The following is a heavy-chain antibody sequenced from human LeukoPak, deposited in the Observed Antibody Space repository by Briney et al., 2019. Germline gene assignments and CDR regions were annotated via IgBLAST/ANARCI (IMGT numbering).Heavy chain of an antibody. J-gene: IGHJ6*02. CDR3: ARDPSVAGAYYYGMDV. V-gene: IGHV1-18*01. Sequence: GASVKVSCKASGYTFTSYGISWVRQAPRQGLEWMGWISAYNGNTNYAQKLQGRVTMTTDTSTSTAYMELRSLRSDDTAVYYCARDPSVAGAYYYGMDVWGQGTTVTVSS. CDR2: ISAYNGNT. D-gene: IGHD6-19*01. CDR1: GYTFTSYG.